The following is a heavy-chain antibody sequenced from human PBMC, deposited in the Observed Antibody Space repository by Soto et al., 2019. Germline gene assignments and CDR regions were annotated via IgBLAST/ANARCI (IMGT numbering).Heavy chain of an antibody. Sequence: SETLSLTCTVSGGSISSYYWSWIRQPPGKGLEWIGYIYYSGSTNYNPSLKSRVTISVDTSKNQFSLKLSSVTAADTAVYYCARVGDYGDRSVDYWGQGTLVTVSS. CDR2: IYYSGST. CDR1: GGSISSYY. V-gene: IGHV4-59*01. CDR3: ARVGDYGDRSVDY. J-gene: IGHJ4*02. D-gene: IGHD4-17*01.